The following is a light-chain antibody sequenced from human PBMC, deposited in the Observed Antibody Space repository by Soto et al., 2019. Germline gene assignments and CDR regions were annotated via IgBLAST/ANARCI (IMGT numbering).Light chain of an antibody. V-gene: IGKV1-33*01. Sequence: DIQMTQSPSSLSASVGDRVTITCQASQDISNYLNWYQQKAGMAPKLLISAASHLQSGVPSRFSAGGSGTDFTFTINSLQAEDIGTYYCQQYDDSPPWTFGEGTKVEIK. CDR3: QQYDDSPPWT. J-gene: IGKJ1*01. CDR1: QDISNY. CDR2: AAS.